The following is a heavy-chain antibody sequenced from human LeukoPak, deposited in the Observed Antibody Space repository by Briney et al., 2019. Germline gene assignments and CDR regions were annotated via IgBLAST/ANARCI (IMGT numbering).Heavy chain of an antibody. Sequence: TGGSLRLSCVASGFTFSSYGMHWGRQAPGKGREWVAVISFDGSTKYYADSVKGRFTISRDNSKNTLYLQMNSLRAEDTAVYYCAKDYYGSGSYGYFDYWGQGTLVTVSS. CDR1: GFTFSSYG. CDR3: AKDYYGSGSYGYFDY. J-gene: IGHJ4*02. D-gene: IGHD3-10*01. V-gene: IGHV3-30*18. CDR2: ISFDGSTK.